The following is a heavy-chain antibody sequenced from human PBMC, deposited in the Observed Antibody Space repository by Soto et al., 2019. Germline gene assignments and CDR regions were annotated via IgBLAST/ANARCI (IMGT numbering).Heavy chain of an antibody. Sequence: SVKVSCKASRGTFSSYAISWVRQAPGQGLEWMGGIIPIFGTANYAQKFQGRVTITADESTSTAYMELSSLRSEDTAVYYCARVIYDSSMGYYYYGMDVWGQGTTVTVSS. CDR2: IIPIFGTA. CDR3: ARVIYDSSMGYYYYGMDV. V-gene: IGHV1-69*13. CDR1: RGTFSSYA. J-gene: IGHJ6*02. D-gene: IGHD3-22*01.